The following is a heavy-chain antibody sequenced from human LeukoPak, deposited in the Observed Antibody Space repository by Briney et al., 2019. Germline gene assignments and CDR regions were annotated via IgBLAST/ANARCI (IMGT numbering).Heavy chain of an antibody. D-gene: IGHD3-22*01. Sequence: PSETLSLTCTVSGGSINSGVYHCSWIRQFPEKGLQWIGYIAQSGSSYYNPSLKSRVTISLGTSNNQFSLQLSSLTAADTALYYCARDSHYDSSGYYLDSWGPGTLVTVSS. CDR3: ARDSHYDSSGYYLDS. J-gene: IGHJ4*02. V-gene: IGHV4-31*03. CDR2: IAQSGSS. CDR1: GGSINSGVYH.